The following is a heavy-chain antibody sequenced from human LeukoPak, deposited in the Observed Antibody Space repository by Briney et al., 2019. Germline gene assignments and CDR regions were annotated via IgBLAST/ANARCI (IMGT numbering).Heavy chain of an antibody. CDR3: ARGQYSGSCFDN. CDR1: GGSISSYL. V-gene: IGHV4-59*01. D-gene: IGHD1-26*01. CDR2: IYYSGST. Sequence: PSEPLSLTRTVSGGSISSYLGSWLRQPPGKGLEWIGYIYYSGSTNYNPSLKSRVTILVDTSKNQFSLKVSSVTAADTAVYYCARGQYSGSCFDNWGQGSLVTVSS. J-gene: IGHJ4*02.